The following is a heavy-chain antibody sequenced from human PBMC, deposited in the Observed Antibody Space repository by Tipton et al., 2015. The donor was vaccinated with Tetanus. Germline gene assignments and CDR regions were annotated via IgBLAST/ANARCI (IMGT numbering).Heavy chain of an antibody. Sequence: LRLSCTVSGGSMSNNYWSWIRQPPGRGLEWIGYIYHYGNAQKNPTLRSRVSLSVDKSKNQFSLELTSVTAADTAVYYCATDSGYGNSAYWGQGTLVTVSS. CDR2: IYHYGNA. V-gene: IGHV4-59*12. CDR1: GGSMSNNY. CDR3: ATDSGYGNSAY. J-gene: IGHJ4*02. D-gene: IGHD5-12*01.